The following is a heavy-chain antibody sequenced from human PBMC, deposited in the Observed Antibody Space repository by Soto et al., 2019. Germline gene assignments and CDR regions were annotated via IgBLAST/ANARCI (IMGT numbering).Heavy chain of an antibody. J-gene: IGHJ5*02. CDR3: ARDSTEYDILTGYSPTRWFAP. CDR1: GGSISSGGDY. Sequence: TSETLSLTCTVSGGSISSGGDYRSWIRQHPGKGLEWIGYIYYSGSTYYNPSLKSRVTISVDTSKNQFSLKLSSVTAADTAVYYCARDSTEYDILTGYSPTRWFAPWGQGTLVTVSS. D-gene: IGHD3-9*01. V-gene: IGHV4-31*03. CDR2: IYYSGST.